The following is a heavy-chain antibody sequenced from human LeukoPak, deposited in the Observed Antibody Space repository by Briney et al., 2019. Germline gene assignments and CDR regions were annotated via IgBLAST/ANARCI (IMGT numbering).Heavy chain of an antibody. D-gene: IGHD3-22*01. CDR2: ISSSGSTI. J-gene: IGHJ3*02. CDR3: ARPYYYDSSGYGGDAFDI. CDR1: GFTFSSYE. V-gene: IGHV3-48*03. Sequence: GGSLRLSCVASGFTFSSYEMNWVRQAPGKGLEWVSYISSSGSTIYYADSVKGRFTISGDNAKNSLYLQMNSLRAEDTAVYYCARPYYYDSSGYGGDAFDIWGQGTMVTVSS.